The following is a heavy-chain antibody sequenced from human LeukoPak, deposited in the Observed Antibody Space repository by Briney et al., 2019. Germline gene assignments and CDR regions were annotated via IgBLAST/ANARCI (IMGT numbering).Heavy chain of an antibody. J-gene: IGHJ5*02. CDR3: ARRRHIAAAGAWFDP. Sequence: PGGSLRLSCAASGFTLSDYYMSWIRQAPGKGLEWVSYISSSGSTIYYADSVKGRFTISRDNAKNSLYLQMNSLRAEDTAVYYCARRRHIAAAGAWFDPWGQGTLVTVSS. V-gene: IGHV3-11*04. CDR1: GFTLSDYY. D-gene: IGHD6-13*01. CDR2: ISSSGSTI.